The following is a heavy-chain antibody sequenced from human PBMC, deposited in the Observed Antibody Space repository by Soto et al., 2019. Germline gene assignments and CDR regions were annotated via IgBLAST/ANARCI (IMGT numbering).Heavy chain of an antibody. Sequence: GIPVKPSSEASGDTISSYDSNWVRQATGQGLEWMGWMNPNSGNTAYAQKFQGRVTMTRNTSISTAYMELRSLRSDDTAVYYCARIYGHYSLHYWGPGPLVTVS. CDR2: MNPNSGNT. J-gene: IGHJ4*02. D-gene: IGHD3-22*01. CDR1: GDTISSYD. CDR3: ARIYGHYSLHY. V-gene: IGHV1-8*01.